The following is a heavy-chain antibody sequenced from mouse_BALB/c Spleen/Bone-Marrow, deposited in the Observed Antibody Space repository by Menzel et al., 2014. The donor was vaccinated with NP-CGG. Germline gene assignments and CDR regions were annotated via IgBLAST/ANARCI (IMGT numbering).Heavy chain of an antibody. J-gene: IGHJ4*01. V-gene: IGHV7-3*02. CDR1: GFTFTDYY. CDR2: IRNKANGYTT. Sequence: EVEVEESGGGLVQPGGSLRLSCATSGFTFTDYYVSWVRQPPGKALEWLGFIRNKANGYTTEYSASVKGRFTISRDNSQSILYLQMNTLRAEDSATYYCARDDYYAMDYWGQGTSVTVSS. CDR3: ARDDYYAMDY.